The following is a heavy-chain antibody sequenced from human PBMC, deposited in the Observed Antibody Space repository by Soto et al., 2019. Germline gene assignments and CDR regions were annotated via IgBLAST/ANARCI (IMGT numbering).Heavy chain of an antibody. CDR1: GGSFSGYY. D-gene: IGHD3-22*01. Sequence: SGTLSLPSAFYGGSFSGYYWSWFRQPPGKGLEWIGEINHSGSTNYNPSLKSRVTISVDTSKNQFSLKLSSVTAADTAVYYCARGPITTNPRFDPWGQGTLVTVSS. V-gene: IGHV4-34*01. J-gene: IGHJ5*02. CDR2: INHSGST. CDR3: ARGPITTNPRFDP.